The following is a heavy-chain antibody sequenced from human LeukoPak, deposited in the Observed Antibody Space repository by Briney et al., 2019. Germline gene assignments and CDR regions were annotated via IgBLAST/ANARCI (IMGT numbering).Heavy chain of an antibody. J-gene: IGHJ4*02. D-gene: IGHD1-7*01. CDR1: GYSFSSYW. CDR3: ARHELYSYFDY. V-gene: IGHV5-51*01. CDR2: IYPGDSDT. Sequence: GESLKISCQGSGYSFSSYWTGWVRPMPGKGLEWMGIIYPGDSDTRYSPSFQGQVTISADKSISTAYLQWSSLKASDTAMYYCARHELYSYFDYWGQGTLVTVSS.